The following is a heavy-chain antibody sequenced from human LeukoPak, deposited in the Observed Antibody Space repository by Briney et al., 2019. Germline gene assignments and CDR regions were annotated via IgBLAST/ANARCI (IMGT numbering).Heavy chain of an antibody. V-gene: IGHV4-34*01. D-gene: IGHD3-10*01. CDR2: INHSGST. CDR3: AGNLLWFGENAFDI. CDR1: GGSFSGYY. Sequence: SETLSLTCAVYGGSFSGYYWSRIRQPPGKGLEWIGEINHSGSTNYNPSLKSRVTISVDTSKNQFSLKLSSVTAADTAVYYCAGNLLWFGENAFDIWGQGTMVTVSS. J-gene: IGHJ3*02.